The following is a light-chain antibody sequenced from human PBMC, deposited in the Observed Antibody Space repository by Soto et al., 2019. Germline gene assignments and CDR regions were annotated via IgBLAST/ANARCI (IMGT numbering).Light chain of an antibody. Sequence: DIQMTQSPSTLSGSVGDRVTITCRASQTISSWVAWYQQKPGKAPKLLIYKASTLKSGVPSRFSGSGSGTEFTLTNSTLQPDDFATDYCQHYNSYSEALGQGTKVELK. CDR3: QHYNSYSEA. CDR1: QTISSW. CDR2: KAS. J-gene: IGKJ1*01. V-gene: IGKV1-5*03.